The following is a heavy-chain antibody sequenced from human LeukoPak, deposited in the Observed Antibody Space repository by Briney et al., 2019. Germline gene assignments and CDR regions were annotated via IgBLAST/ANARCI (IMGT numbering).Heavy chain of an antibody. D-gene: IGHD1-26*01. Sequence: PGGSLRLSCAASGFTFSSSWMTWVRQAPGKGLEWVAHINEDGSDKYYVDSVTGRFSISRDNTKNSLYLRMSSLSAEDTAVYYCATWSNAWEFDYWGQGTLVSVSS. CDR3: ATWSNAWEFDY. CDR1: GFTFSSSW. V-gene: IGHV3-7*05. CDR2: INEDGSDK. J-gene: IGHJ4*02.